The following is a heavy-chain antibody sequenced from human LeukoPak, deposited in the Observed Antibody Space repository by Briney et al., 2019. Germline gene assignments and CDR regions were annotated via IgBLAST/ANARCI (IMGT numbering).Heavy chain of an antibody. V-gene: IGHV4-34*01. Sequence: SETLSLTCAVYGGSFSGYYWSWIRQPPGKGLEWIGEINHSGSTSYNPSLKSRVTISVDTSKNQFSLKLSSVTAADTAVYYCARDDIVVVPAAIGVYYGMDVWGQGTTVTVSS. D-gene: IGHD2-2*02. CDR1: GGSFSGYY. J-gene: IGHJ6*02. CDR3: ARDDIVVVPAAIGVYYGMDV. CDR2: INHSGST.